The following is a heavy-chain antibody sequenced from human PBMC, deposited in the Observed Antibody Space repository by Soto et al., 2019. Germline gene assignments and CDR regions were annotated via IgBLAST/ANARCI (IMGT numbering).Heavy chain of an antibody. CDR2: ISYSGST. V-gene: IGHV4-61*01. D-gene: IGHD2-2*01. Sequence: SETLSLTCTVSAVSVTTGSFYWHWIRQPPGKGLEWIGYISYSGSTNYNASLKSRVTISVDTSENQFSLKLSSVSAADTAVYYCARGDAINWFDPWGQGILVTSPQ. CDR3: ARGDAINWFDP. CDR1: AVSVTTGSFY. J-gene: IGHJ5*02.